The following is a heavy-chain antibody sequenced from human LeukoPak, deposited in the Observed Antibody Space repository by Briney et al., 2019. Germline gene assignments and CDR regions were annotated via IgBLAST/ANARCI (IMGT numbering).Heavy chain of an antibody. J-gene: IGHJ4*02. CDR3: TTDSMSLAAAGLVLVSY. CDR1: GFTFSNAR. V-gene: IGHV3-15*01. D-gene: IGHD6-13*01. Sequence: PGGSLRLSCAASGFTFSNARMSWVRQAPGKGLEWVGRIKSKTDGGTTDYAAPVKGRFTISRDDSKNTLYLQMNSLKTEDTAVYYCTTDSMSLAAAGLVLVSYWGQGTLVTVSS. CDR2: IKSKTDGGTT.